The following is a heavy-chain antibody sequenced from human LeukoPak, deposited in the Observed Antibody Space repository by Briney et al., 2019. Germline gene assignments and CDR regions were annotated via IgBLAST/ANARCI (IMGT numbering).Heavy chain of an antibody. CDR2: IYYSGST. J-gene: IGHJ4*02. V-gene: IGHV4-61*05. D-gene: IGHD5-12*01. CDR1: GGSISSSSYY. CDR3: ARAPRRDGYKLFDY. Sequence: SETLSLTCTVSGGSISSSSYYWGWIRQPPGKGLEWIGYIYYSGSTNYNPSLKSRVTISVDTSKNQFSLKLSSVTAADTAVYYCARAPRRDGYKLFDYWGQGTLVTVSS.